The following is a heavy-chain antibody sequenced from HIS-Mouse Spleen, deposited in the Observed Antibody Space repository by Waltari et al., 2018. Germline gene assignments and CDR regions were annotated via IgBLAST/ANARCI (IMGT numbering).Heavy chain of an antibody. Sequence: QVQLVESGGGVVQPGRSLSLAWAASGFTFSSHAMPRVRQAPGKGLEWVAVISYDGSNKYYADSVKGRFTISRDNSKNTLYLQMNSLRAEDTAVYYCASHHIAALDYWGQGTLVTVSS. CDR3: ASHHIAALDY. J-gene: IGHJ4*02. CDR1: GFTFSSHA. D-gene: IGHD6-6*01. V-gene: IGHV3-30-3*01. CDR2: ISYDGSNK.